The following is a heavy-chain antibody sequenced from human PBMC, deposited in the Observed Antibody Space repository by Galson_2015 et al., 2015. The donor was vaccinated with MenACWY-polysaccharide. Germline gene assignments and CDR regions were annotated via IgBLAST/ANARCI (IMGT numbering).Heavy chain of an antibody. J-gene: IGHJ4*02. D-gene: IGHD6-6*01. CDR2: TYYRSKWYS. V-gene: IGHV6-1*01. CDR3: ARIHSGSSSDFDY. Sequence: GRTYYRSKWYSYYGASVKGRITINPDTSKNRFSLQLNSVTPEDTAVYYCARIHSGSSSDFDYWGQGTLVTVSS.